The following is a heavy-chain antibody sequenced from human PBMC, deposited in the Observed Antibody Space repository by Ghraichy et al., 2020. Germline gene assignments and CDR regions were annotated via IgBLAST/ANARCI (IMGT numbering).Heavy chain of an antibody. CDR2: IYYSGST. CDR3: ARHDAIDTAMGFDY. D-gene: IGHD5-18*01. CDR1: GGSISGFY. V-gene: IGHV4-59*08. Sequence: ETLSLTCTVTGGSISGFYWSWIRQTPGKGLEWIGYIYYSGSTNYNPSLRSRVTISVDTSKNQFSLKLSSVTAADTAVYYCARHDAIDTAMGFDYWGQGTLVTVSA. J-gene: IGHJ4*02.